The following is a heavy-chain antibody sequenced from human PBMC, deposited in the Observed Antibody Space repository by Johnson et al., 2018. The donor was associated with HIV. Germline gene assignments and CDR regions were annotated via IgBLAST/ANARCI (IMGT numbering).Heavy chain of an antibody. V-gene: IGHV3-30*04. Sequence: QVHLVESGGGVVQPGRSLRLSCAASGFTFSNYAMHWVRQAPGKGLEWVALISYDGSTKYYADSVKGRFTVSRDNSKNTLYLQMNSLRAEDTAVYYCAREGRRDAFDIWGQGTMVTVSS. CDR2: ISYDGSTK. CDR3: AREGRRDAFDI. J-gene: IGHJ3*02. CDR1: GFTFSNYA.